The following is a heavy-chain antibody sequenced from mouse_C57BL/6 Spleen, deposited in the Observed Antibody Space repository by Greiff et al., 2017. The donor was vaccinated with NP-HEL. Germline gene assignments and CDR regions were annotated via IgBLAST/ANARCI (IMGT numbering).Heavy chain of an antibody. Sequence: QVQLQQSGAELVMPGASVKLSCKASGYTFTSYWMHWVKQRPGQGLEWIGEIDPSDSYTNYNQKFKGKSTLTVDKSSSTAYMQLSSLTSEDSAVYYCARGYYGPGDYWGQGTTLTVSS. D-gene: IGHD1-1*01. V-gene: IGHV1-69*01. CDR1: GYTFTSYW. CDR2: IDPSDSYT. CDR3: ARGYYGPGDY. J-gene: IGHJ2*01.